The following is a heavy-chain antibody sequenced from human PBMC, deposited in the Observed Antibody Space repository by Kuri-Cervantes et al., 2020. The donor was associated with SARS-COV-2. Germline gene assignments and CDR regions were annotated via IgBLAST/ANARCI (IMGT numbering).Heavy chain of an antibody. CDR2: INPNSGGT. CDR3: ARGARKLGSGHAFDI. V-gene: IGHV1-2*02. J-gene: IGHJ3*02. CDR1: GYTFTGYY. D-gene: IGHD7-27*01. Sequence: ASVKVSRKASGYTFTGYYMHWVRQAPGQGLEWMGWINPNSGGTNYAQKFQGRVTMTRDTSISTAYMELSRLRSDDTAVYYCARGARKLGSGHAFDIWGQGTMVTVSS.